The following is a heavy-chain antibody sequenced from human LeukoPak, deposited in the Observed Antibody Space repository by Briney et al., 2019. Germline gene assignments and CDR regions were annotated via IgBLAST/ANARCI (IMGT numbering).Heavy chain of an antibody. CDR2: ISYDGSNK. V-gene: IGHV3-30*18. Sequence: PGGSLRLSCAASGFTFSSYGMHWVRQAPGKGLEWVAVISYDGSNKYYADSVKGRFTISRDNSKNTLYLQMNSLRAEDTAVYYCAKGHNVAAAATYYYGMDVRGQGTTVTVSS. D-gene: IGHD6-13*01. CDR3: AKGHNVAAAATYYYGMDV. CDR1: GFTFSSYG. J-gene: IGHJ6*02.